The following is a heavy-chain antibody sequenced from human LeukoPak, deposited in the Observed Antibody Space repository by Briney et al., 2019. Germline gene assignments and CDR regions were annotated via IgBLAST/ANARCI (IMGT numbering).Heavy chain of an antibody. J-gene: IGHJ3*02. Sequence: GGSLRLSCAASGFTFSSYGMHWVRQAPGKGLEWVAVISYDGSNKYYADSVKGRFTISRDNSKNTLYLQMNSLRAEDTAVYYCAKPVYSYGADAFDIWGQGTMVTVSS. D-gene: IGHD5-18*01. V-gene: IGHV3-30*18. CDR3: AKPVYSYGADAFDI. CDR1: GFTFSSYG. CDR2: ISYDGSNK.